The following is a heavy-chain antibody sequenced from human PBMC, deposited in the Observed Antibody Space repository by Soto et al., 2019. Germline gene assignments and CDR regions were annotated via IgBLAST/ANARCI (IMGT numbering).Heavy chain of an antibody. CDR2: ITPFNGNT. D-gene: IGHD5-12*01. CDR1: GYNFTYRY. CDR3: VCLVGSYGLDV. J-gene: IGHJ6*02. Sequence: QIQLAQSGAEVRKTGSSVEISCKASGYNFTYRYLHWVRQAPGQALEWMGWITPFNGNTKYAQKFHDRVTFIRDGSRSTAYMELSGLISADTGIYYCVCLVGSYGLDVWGQGTTVTV. V-gene: IGHV1-45*02.